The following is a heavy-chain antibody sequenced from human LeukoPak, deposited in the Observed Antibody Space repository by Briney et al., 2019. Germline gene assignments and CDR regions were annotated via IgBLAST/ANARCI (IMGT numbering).Heavy chain of an antibody. J-gene: IGHJ4*02. CDR1: GFTFSSYA. D-gene: IGHD4-17*01. CDR2: ISGSGGST. CDR3: ATDSGTTVTTPLN. Sequence: GGSLRLSCAAAGFTFSSYAMSWVRQAPGKGLEWVSAISGSGGSTYYADSVKGRFTISRDNSKNTLYLQMNSLRAEDTAVYYCATDSGTTVTTPLNWGQGTLVTVSS. V-gene: IGHV3-23*01.